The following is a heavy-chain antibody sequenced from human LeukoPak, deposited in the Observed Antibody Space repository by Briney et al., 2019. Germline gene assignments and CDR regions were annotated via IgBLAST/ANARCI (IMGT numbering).Heavy chain of an antibody. J-gene: IGHJ4*02. Sequence: GRSLRLSCAASGFTFRSYAMHWVRQAPGKGLEWVSFISYDGNVIYYADSVKGRFTISRDNSKNTVYLQMDSLRAEDTALYYCAKDLYNSGWYGFLNYWGQGTLVTVSS. CDR1: GFTFRSYA. CDR3: AKDLYNSGWYGFLNY. V-gene: IGHV3-30-3*01. CDR2: ISYDGNVI. D-gene: IGHD6-19*01.